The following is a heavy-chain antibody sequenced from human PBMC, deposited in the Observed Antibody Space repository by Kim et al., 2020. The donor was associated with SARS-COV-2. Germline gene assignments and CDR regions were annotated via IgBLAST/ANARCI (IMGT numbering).Heavy chain of an antibody. V-gene: IGHV5-51*01. CDR1: GYSFTSYW. D-gene: IGHD5-12*01. J-gene: IGHJ4*02. CDR2: IYPGDSDT. CDR3: ARQGSIVATISGFDY. Sequence: GESLKISCKGSGYSFTSYWIGWVRQMPGKGLEWMGIIYPGDSDTRYSPSFQGQVTISADKSISTAYLQWSSLKASDTAMYYCARQGSIVATISGFDYWGQGTLVTVSS.